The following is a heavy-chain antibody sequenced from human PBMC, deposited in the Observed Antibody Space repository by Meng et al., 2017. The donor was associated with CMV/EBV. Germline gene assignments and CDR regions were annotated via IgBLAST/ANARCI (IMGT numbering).Heavy chain of an antibody. D-gene: IGHD3-3*01. CDR1: GGSISSSSYY. V-gene: IGHV4-39*07. CDR2: IYYSGST. Sequence: GSLRLSCTVSGGSISSSSYYWGWIRQPPGKGLEWIGSIYYSGSTYYNPSLKSRVTISVDTSKNQFSLKMSSVTAADTVVYYCASPLRFLEWSDAFDIWGQGTMVTVSS. CDR3: ASPLRFLEWSDAFDI. J-gene: IGHJ3*02.